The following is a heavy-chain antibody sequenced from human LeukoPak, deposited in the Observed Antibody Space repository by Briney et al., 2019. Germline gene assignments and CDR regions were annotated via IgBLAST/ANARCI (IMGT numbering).Heavy chain of an antibody. CDR3: HREEIGELKGQNAFDI. D-gene: IGHD3-10*01. V-gene: IGHV4-39*07. CDR2: INHSGSI. Sequence: KPSETRSLTCTLYGGSISSRCYYWGWTRHPPGKGLEWIGEINHSGSINYNPSLNSRVTISVDTSKNQFSLKLSSVTAADTAVYYCHREEIGELKGQNAFDIWGQGTMVTVSS. J-gene: IGHJ3*02. CDR1: GGSISSRCYY.